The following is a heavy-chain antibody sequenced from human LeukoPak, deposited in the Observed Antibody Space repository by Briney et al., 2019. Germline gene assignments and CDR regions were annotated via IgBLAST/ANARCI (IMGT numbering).Heavy chain of an antibody. V-gene: IGHV1-2*06. CDR1: GYTFTGYY. J-gene: IGHJ5*02. CDR2: INPNSCGT. Sequence: ASVKVSCKASGYTFTGYYMHWVRQAPGQGLAWMGRINPNSCGTNYAQKLQGRVTMTRDTSISTAYMALSRLRSDDTAVYYCARERVRGVIITGWFDPWGQGTLVSVSS. CDR3: ARERVRGVIITGWFDP. D-gene: IGHD3-10*01.